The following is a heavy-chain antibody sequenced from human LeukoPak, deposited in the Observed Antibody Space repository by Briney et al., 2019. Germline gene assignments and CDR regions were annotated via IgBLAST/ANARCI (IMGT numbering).Heavy chain of an antibody. CDR3: ARDLASGYCSSTSCLNWFDP. V-gene: IGHV1-69*05. D-gene: IGHD2-2*01. J-gene: IGHJ5*02. Sequence: PSVKVSCKASGGTFSSYAISWVREAPGPGLEWMGGIIPIFGTAHYAQKFQGRVTITTDESTSTAYMEVSSLRSEDTAVYYCARDLASGYCSSTSCLNWFDPWGQGTLVTVSS. CDR2: IIPIFGTA. CDR1: GGTFSSYA.